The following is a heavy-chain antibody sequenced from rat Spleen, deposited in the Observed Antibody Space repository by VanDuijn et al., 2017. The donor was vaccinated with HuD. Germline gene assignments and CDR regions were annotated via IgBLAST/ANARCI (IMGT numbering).Heavy chain of an antibody. D-gene: IGHD1-6*01. J-gene: IGHJ3*01. CDR2: IWGDGST. Sequence: VQLVESGGGLVQPGRSLKLSCAASGFTFSDYYMAWVRQPPGKGLEWMGGIWGDGSTKYSSVLKSRLTISRDTSKSQVFLKMNSLQTEDTAMYFCARWKYTTDWFTYWGQGTLVTVSS. CDR3: ARWKYTTDWFTY. V-gene: IGHV2-27*01. CDR1: GFTFSDYY.